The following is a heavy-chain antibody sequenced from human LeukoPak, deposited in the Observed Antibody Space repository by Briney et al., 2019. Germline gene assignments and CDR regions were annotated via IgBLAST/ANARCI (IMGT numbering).Heavy chain of an antibody. Sequence: ASVKVSCKASGYTFTSYAMHWVRQAPGQRLEWMGWINAGNGNTKYSQKFQGRVTITRDTSASTAYMELSSLRSEDTAVYYCARDDREGDAFDIWGQGTMVTVSS. CDR2: INAGNGNT. V-gene: IGHV1-3*01. CDR1: GYTFTSYA. D-gene: IGHD1-14*01. J-gene: IGHJ3*02. CDR3: ARDDREGDAFDI.